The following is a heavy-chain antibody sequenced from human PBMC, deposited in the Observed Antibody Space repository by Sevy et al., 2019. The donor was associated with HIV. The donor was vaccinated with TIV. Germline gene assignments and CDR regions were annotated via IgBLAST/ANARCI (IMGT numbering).Heavy chain of an antibody. CDR1: GDSISGYY. CDR3: ARGIAAPRGMDV. V-gene: IGHV4-59*01. D-gene: IGHD6-13*01. CDR2: FFYSGST. Sequence: SETLSLTCTVSGDSISGYYWSWIRQPAGKGLEWIGYFFYSGSTNYNPSLKSRVTISVDTTRNQVSLKVRSVTAADTAVYYCARGIAAPRGMDVWGQGTTVTVSS. J-gene: IGHJ6*02.